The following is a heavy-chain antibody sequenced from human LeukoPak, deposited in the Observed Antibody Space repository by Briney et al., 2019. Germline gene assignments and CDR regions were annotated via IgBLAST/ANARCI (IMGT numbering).Heavy chain of an antibody. J-gene: IGHJ6*02. V-gene: IGHV4-61*02. Sequence: SQTLSLTCTVSGGSISSGSYYWSWIRQPAGKGLEWIGRIYTSGSTNYNPSLKSRVTISVDTSKNQLFLKLSSVTAADTAVYYCARGRYYYYGMDVWGQGTTVTVSS. CDR1: GGSISSGSYY. CDR2: IYTSGST. CDR3: ARGRYYYYGMDV.